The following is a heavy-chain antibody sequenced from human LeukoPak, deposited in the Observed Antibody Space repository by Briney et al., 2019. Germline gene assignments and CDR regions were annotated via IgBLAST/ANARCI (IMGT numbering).Heavy chain of an antibody. CDR2: FDPEDGET. CDR1: GYTLTELS. CDR3: ATDLGYCSGGSCSKAYYYYYGMDV. D-gene: IGHD2-15*01. Sequence: ASVKVSCKVSGYTLTELSMHWARQAPGKGLEWMGGFDPEDGETIYAQKFQGRVTMTEDTSTDTAYMELSSLRSGDTAVYYCATDLGYCSGGSCSKAYYYYYGMDVWGQGTTVTVSS. V-gene: IGHV1-24*01. J-gene: IGHJ6*02.